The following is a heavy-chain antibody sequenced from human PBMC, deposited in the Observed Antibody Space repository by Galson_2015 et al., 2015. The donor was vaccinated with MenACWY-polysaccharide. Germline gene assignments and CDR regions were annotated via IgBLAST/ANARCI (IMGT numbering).Heavy chain of an antibody. CDR1: GFIFSNAW. V-gene: IGHV3-15*01. D-gene: IGHD1-14*01. J-gene: IGHJ4*02. CDR3: STGGGPHTGFDY. Sequence: SLRLSCAGSGFIFSNAWKNWVRQAPGKGLEWVGRIKSKPNGGTIEYAAPRKGRFTISRDESKNTVYVQMNSLKTEDTAVYYCSTGGGPHTGFDYWGQGGLV. CDR2: IKSKPNGGTI.